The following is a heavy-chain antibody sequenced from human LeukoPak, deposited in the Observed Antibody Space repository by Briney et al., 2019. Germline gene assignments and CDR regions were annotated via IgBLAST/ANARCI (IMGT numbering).Heavy chain of an antibody. CDR3: ARDGVTGHFEW. CDR2: IDPSNGNI. Sequence: VASVKVSCKASGYNFNSYGVCWVRQAPGQGLEWVGRIDPSNGNIKYAEKVQDRVTMTTDTSTSTAYMDLRSLRSDDTAVYYCARDGVTGHFEWWGRGTLITVSS. D-gene: IGHD3-9*01. J-gene: IGHJ4*01. V-gene: IGHV1-18*01. CDR1: GYNFNSYG.